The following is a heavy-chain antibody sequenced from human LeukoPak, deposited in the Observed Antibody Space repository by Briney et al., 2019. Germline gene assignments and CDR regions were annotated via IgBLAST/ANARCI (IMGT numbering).Heavy chain of an antibody. CDR2: IYYGGST. CDR3: ARHPAPGIAAAGRYAFDY. Sequence: SETLSLTCTVSDGSISSSSYYWGWIRQPPGKGLEWIGSIYYGGSTYYNPSLKSRVTISVDTSKNQCSLRLSSVTAADTAIYYCARHPAPGIAAAGRYAFDYWGQGTLVTVSS. V-gene: IGHV4-39*01. D-gene: IGHD6-13*01. CDR1: DGSISSSSYY. J-gene: IGHJ4*02.